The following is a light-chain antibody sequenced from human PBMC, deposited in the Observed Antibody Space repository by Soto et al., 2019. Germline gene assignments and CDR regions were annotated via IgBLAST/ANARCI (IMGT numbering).Light chain of an antibody. J-gene: IGKJ5*01. CDR2: GAS. V-gene: IGKV3-15*01. CDR3: QQYYHWPRT. Sequence: EIVLTQSPGTLSLSPGERATLSCGASQSVSNNYLAWYQQKPGQAPRLLIYGASTRATGIPARFSGSGSGTDFNLTITSLQSEDFAVYYCQQYYHWPRTFGQGTRLEIK. CDR1: QSVSNN.